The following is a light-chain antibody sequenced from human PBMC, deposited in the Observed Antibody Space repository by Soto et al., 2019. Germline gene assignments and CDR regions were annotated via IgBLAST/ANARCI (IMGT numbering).Light chain of an antibody. V-gene: IGKV1-5*03. J-gene: IGKJ1*01. CDR1: QTISSW. CDR3: QHYNSYSEA. CDR2: KAS. Sequence: DIQMTQSPSTLSGSVGDRVTITCRASQTISSWLAWYQQKPGKAPKLLIYKASTLESGVPSRFSGSGSGTEFTLTSSSLQPDDFATYYCQHYNSYSEAFGQGTKVELK.